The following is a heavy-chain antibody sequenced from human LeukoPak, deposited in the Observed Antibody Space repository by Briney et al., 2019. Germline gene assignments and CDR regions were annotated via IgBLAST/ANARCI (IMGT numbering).Heavy chain of an antibody. CDR1: GVSISSGDYY. CDR2: IYYSGTT. Sequence: SETLSLTCTVSGVSISSGDYYWSWIRQPPGKGLEWIGYIYYSGTTYYNPSLKSRVTISVDTSKTQFSLKLSSVTAADTAVYYCASVDYYGSGSSYAFDIWGQGTMVTVSS. J-gene: IGHJ3*02. V-gene: IGHV4-30-4*01. D-gene: IGHD3-10*01. CDR3: ASVDYYGSGSSYAFDI.